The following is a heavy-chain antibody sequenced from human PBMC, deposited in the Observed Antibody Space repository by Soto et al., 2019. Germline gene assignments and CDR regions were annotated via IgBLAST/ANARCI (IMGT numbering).Heavy chain of an antibody. V-gene: IGHV3-23*01. CDR1: GFTFSDYA. CDR3: AKGDGRIVPRHFDY. D-gene: IGHD1-26*01. Sequence: QLLESGGGLVQPGGSLRLSCAASGFTFSDYAMNWVRQAPGKGLEWVSSISSGGGSPYYADSVKGRFTISRNNSKNTLFLQMNSLRAEDTAVYYCAKGDGRIVPRHFDYWGQGTLVTVSS. J-gene: IGHJ4*02. CDR2: ISSGGGSP.